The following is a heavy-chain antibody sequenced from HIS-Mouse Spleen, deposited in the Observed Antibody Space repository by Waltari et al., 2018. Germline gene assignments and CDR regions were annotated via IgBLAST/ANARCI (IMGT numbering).Heavy chain of an antibody. CDR2: INHSGST. CDR3: ARVRTGDPSYWYFDL. D-gene: IGHD7-27*01. Sequence: QVQLQQWGAGLLKPSATLSPTCSVYGWSFSGYYWAWLRQPPGKGLEWIGEINHSGSTNYNPSLKSRVTISVDTSKNQFSLKLSSVTTADTAVYYCARVRTGDPSYWYFDLWGRGTLVTVSS. V-gene: IGHV4-34*01. J-gene: IGHJ2*01. CDR1: GWSFSGYY.